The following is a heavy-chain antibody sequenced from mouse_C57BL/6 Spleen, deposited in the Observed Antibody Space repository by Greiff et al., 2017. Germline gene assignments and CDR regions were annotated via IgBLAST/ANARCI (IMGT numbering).Heavy chain of an antibody. V-gene: IGHV3-8*01. CDR3: ARFSYYGSSYWYFDV. Sequence: VQLKQSGPGLAKPSQTLSLTCSVTGYSITSDYWNCIRKFPGNKLEYMGYISYSGSTYYTPSLKSRISITRDTSKNQYYLQLNSVTTEDTATYYCARFSYYGSSYWYFDVWGTGTTVTVSS. D-gene: IGHD1-1*01. CDR1: GYSITSDY. CDR2: ISYSGST. J-gene: IGHJ1*03.